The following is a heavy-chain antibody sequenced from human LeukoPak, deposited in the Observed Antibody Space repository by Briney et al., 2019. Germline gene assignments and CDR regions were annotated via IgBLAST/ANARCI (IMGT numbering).Heavy chain of an antibody. J-gene: IGHJ5*02. V-gene: IGHV1-24*01. CDR3: ATAIAVAGEGPMYNWFDP. Sequence: ASVKVSCKVSGYTLTELSMHWVRQAPGKGLGWMGGFDPEDGETIYAQKFQGRVTMTEDTSTDTAYMELSSLRSEDTAVYYCATAIAVAGEGPMYNWFDPWGQGTLVTVSS. D-gene: IGHD6-19*01. CDR2: FDPEDGET. CDR1: GYTLTELS.